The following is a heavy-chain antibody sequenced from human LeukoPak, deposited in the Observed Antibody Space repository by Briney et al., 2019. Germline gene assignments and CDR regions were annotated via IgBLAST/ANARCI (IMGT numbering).Heavy chain of an antibody. D-gene: IGHD4/OR15-4a*01. CDR3: ARALNPLTGTYYFDY. V-gene: IGHV4-59*12. Sequence: SETLSLTCTVSGGSISSYYWSWIRQPPGNGLEWIGYISYSGSTNYNPSLKSRVTISVDTSKNQFSLNLISVTAADTAVYYCARALNPLTGTYYFDYWGQGTLVTVSS. CDR1: GGSISSYY. J-gene: IGHJ4*02. CDR2: ISYSGST.